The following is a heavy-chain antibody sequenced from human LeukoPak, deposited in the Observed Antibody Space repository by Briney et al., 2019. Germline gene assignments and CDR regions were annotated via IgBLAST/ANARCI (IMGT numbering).Heavy chain of an antibody. Sequence: SETLSLTCTVSGGSISSSSYYWGWLRQPPGKGLEWIGSIYYSGSTYYNPSLKSRVTISVDTSKNQFSLKLSSVTAADTAVYYCARASGYYDSSGYYEYYFDYWGQGTLVTVSS. CDR1: GGSISSSSYY. CDR3: ARASGYYDSSGYYEYYFDY. CDR2: IYYSGST. J-gene: IGHJ4*02. D-gene: IGHD3-22*01. V-gene: IGHV4-39*01.